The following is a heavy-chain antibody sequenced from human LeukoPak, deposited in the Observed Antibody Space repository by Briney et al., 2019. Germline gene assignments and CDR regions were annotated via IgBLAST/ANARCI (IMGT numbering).Heavy chain of an antibody. V-gene: IGHV3-21*01. CDR2: ISSSSSYI. J-gene: IGHJ4*02. D-gene: IGHD2-15*01. CDR1: GFTFSTYW. Sequence: GGSLRLSCAASGFTFSTYWMHWVRQAPGKGLVWVSSISSSSSYIYYADSVKGRFTISRDNAKNSLYLQMNSLRAEDTAVYYCARWLCSGGSCNFDYWGQGTLVTVSS. CDR3: ARWLCSGGSCNFDY.